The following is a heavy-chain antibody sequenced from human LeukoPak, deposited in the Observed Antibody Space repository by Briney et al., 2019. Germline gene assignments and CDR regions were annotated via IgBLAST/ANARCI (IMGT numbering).Heavy chain of an antibody. V-gene: IGHV1-2*02. J-gene: IGHJ5*02. CDR2: INPNSGDT. CDR1: GYTFTTYY. CDR3: ARVSDGGVWFDP. Sequence: GASVKVSCKAAGYTFTTYYVHWVRQAPGQGLEWMAWINPNSGDTNYAQKFQDRVTVTRDTSISTAYMEMSRLRSDDTAVYYCARVSDGGVWFDPWGQGTLVTVSS. D-gene: IGHD3-16*01.